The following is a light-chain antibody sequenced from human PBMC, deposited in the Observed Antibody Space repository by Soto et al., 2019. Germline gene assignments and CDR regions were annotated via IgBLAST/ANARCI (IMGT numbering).Light chain of an antibody. CDR3: QHYNMYRT. V-gene: IGKV1-5*03. Sequence: DIPMTQSPSTLSASVGDRVTITCRASQSISNWLAWYQQKPGIAPKLLIYQASSLQSGVPSRFSPSGSPTEFTLTISRRQPDGFAAYYCQHYNMYRTFGQGTQVHI. CDR1: QSISNW. J-gene: IGKJ1*01. CDR2: QAS.